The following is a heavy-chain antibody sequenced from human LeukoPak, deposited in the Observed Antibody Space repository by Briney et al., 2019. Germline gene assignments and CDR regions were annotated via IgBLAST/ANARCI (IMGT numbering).Heavy chain of an antibody. V-gene: IGHV3-21*01. CDR3: ARDRGMLAAAFDI. J-gene: IGHJ3*02. Sequence: PGGSLRLSCAASGFTFSSYSMNWVRQAPGMGLEWVSSISSSSSYIYYADSVKGRFTISRDNAKNSLYLQMNSLRAEDTAVYYCARDRGMLAAAFDIWGQGTMVTVSS. CDR2: ISSSSSYI. D-gene: IGHD6-13*01. CDR1: GFTFSSYS.